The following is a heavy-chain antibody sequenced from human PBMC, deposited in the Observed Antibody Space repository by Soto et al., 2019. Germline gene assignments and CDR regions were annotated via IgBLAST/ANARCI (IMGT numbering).Heavy chain of an antibody. V-gene: IGHV4-39*01. D-gene: IGHD3-10*01. CDR3: ARTLLWFGELYRGYYYGMYV. J-gene: IGHJ6*02. CDR2: IYYSGST. Sequence: SETLSLTCTVSGGSISSSSYYWGWIRQPPGKGLEWIGSIYYSGSTYYNPSLKSRVTISVDTSKNQFSLKLSSVTAADTAVYYCARTLLWFGELYRGYYYGMYVCGQGTTVPVS. CDR1: GGSISSSSYY.